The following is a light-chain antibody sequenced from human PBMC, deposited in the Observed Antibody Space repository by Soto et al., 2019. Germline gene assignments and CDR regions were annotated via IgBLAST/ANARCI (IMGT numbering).Light chain of an antibody. Sequence: ESVLTQSPGTLSLSPGERATLSCRASQSVSSSYLAWYQQKPGQAPRLLIYGASSRAAGIPDRFSGSGSGTDFTLTISRLEPEDFAVYYCQQYHTFGQGTKV. V-gene: IGKV3-20*01. CDR1: QSVSSSY. J-gene: IGKJ2*01. CDR2: GAS. CDR3: QQYHT.